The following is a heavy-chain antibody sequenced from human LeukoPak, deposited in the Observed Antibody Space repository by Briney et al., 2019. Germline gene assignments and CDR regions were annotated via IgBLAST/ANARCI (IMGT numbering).Heavy chain of an antibody. V-gene: IGHV3-48*04. J-gene: IGHJ6*04. D-gene: IGHD3-10*02. CDR2: ISSSGSTI. CDR3: AELGITMIGGV. Sequence: GGSLRLSCVASGFNFNNYNMNWVRQAPGKGLEWVSYISSSGSTIYYADSVKGRFTISRDNAKNSLYLQMNSLRAEDTAVYYCAELGITMIGGVWGKGTTVTISS. CDR1: GFNFNNYN.